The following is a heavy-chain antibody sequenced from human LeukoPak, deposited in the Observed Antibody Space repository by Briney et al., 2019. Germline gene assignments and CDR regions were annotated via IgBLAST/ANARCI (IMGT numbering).Heavy chain of an antibody. Sequence: GGSLRLSCVASGFTFSSHWMHWVRQGPGKGLVWVSRINSDGSDISYADSVKGRFTISRDNAKNTLYLQMNSLRAEDTAVYFCARGRSGSYSGYFDYWGQGTLVTVSS. D-gene: IGHD1-26*01. V-gene: IGHV3-74*01. J-gene: IGHJ4*02. CDR3: ARGRSGSYSGYFDY. CDR1: GFTFSSHW. CDR2: INSDGSDI.